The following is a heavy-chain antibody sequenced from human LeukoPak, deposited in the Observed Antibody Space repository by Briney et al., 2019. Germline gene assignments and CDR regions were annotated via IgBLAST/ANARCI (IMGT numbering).Heavy chain of an antibody. D-gene: IGHD2-2*01. CDR1: GFTFSDYY. J-gene: IGHJ6*04. CDR3: ARDRIVVVPAAMGDYYYGMDV. CDR2: ISSSSSYT. V-gene: IGHV3-11*06. Sequence: GGSLRLSCAASGFTFSDYYMSWIRQAPGKGLEWVSYISSSSSYTNYADSVKGRFTISRDNAKNSLYLQMNSLRAEDTAVYYCARDRIVVVPAAMGDYYYGMDVWGKGTTVTVSS.